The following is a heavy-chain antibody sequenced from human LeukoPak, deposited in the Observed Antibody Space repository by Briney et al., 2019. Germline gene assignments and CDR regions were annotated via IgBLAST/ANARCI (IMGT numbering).Heavy chain of an antibody. J-gene: IGHJ5*02. V-gene: IGHV1-24*01. CDR1: GYTLTELS. Sequence: ASVKVSCKVSGYTLTELSMHWVRQAPGKGLEWMGGFDPEDGETIYAQKFQGRVTMTEDTSTDTAYMELSSLRSEDTAVYYCARTPPHSSGRARNLNWFDPWGQGTLVTVSS. CDR2: FDPEDGET. D-gene: IGHD6-19*01. CDR3: ARTPPHSSGRARNLNWFDP.